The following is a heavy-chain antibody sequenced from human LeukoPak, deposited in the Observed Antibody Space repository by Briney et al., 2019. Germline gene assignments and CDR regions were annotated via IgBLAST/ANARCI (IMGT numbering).Heavy chain of an antibody. J-gene: IGHJ3*02. CDR3: ARDPGWDDAFDI. CDR1: GYTFTSYY. Sequence: ASVKVSCKASGYTFTSYYMHWVRQAPGQGLEWMGIINPSGGSTSYAQKLQGRVTMTTDTSTSTAYMELRSLRSDDTAVYNCARDPGWDDAFDIWGQGTMVTVSS. D-gene: IGHD6-19*01. CDR2: INPSGGST. V-gene: IGHV1-46*01.